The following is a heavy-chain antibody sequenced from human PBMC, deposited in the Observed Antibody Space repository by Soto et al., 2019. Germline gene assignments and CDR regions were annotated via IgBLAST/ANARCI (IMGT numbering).Heavy chain of an antibody. V-gene: IGHV3-30-3*01. CDR1: GFTFSSFS. CDR2: ISYDGSSK. Sequence: GGSLRLSCVASGFTFSSFSLHWVRQAPGKGLEWLALISYDGSSKYNADSVKGRFTISRENSNNTLYLQLSSLRPEDTAVYYCARTTAVAGTPEFDYWGQGALVTVS. D-gene: IGHD6-19*01. J-gene: IGHJ4*02. CDR3: ARTTAVAGTPEFDY.